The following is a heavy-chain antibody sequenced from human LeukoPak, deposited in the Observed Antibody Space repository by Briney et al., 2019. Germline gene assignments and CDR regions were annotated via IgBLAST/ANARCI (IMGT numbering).Heavy chain of an antibody. CDR2: IDPRDSET. V-gene: IGHV5-51*01. CDR1: GYTFTRHW. J-gene: IGHJ4*02. CDR3: ATLMRAGHWFDN. Sequence: GESLKISCKGSGYTFTRHWIGWVRQMPGKGLEWMGIIDPRDSETRYSPSFQGQVIISADKSISTAYLQWNNLKASGTAIYFCATLMRAGHWFDNWGQGTLVIVSS. D-gene: IGHD1-1*01.